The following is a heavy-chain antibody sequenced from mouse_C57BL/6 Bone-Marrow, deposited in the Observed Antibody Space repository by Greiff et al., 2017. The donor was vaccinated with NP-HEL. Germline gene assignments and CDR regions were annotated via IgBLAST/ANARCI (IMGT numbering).Heavy chain of an antibody. CDR3: RGAY. J-gene: IGHJ3*01. Sequence: EVQVVESGAELVRPGASVKLSCTASGFNIKDDYMHWVKQRPEQGLEWIGWIDPENGDTEYASKFQGKATITADTSSNPASLQLSSLTSEDTAVYYCRGAYWGQGTLVTVSA. V-gene: IGHV14-4*01. CDR2: IDPENGDT. CDR1: GFNIKDDY.